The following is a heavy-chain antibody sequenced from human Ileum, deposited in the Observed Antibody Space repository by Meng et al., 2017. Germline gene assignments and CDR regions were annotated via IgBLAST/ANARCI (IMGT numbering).Heavy chain of an antibody. V-gene: IGHV4-31*03. J-gene: IGHJ4*02. CDR3: ARKPPAAAGTGADY. D-gene: IGHD6-13*01. CDR2: IYYSGTT. Sequence: QVQLQESGPGLVKPSETLSRTCTVAGGSISSGGYYWSWIRQHPGKGLEWIGYIYYSGTTYYNPSLKSRVTISVDTSKNQFSLKLSSVTAADTAVYYCARKPPAAAGTGADYWGQGTLVTVSS. CDR1: GGSISSGGYY.